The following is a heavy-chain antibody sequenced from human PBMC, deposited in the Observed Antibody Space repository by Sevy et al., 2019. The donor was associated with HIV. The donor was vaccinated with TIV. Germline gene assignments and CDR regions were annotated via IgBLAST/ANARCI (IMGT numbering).Heavy chain of an antibody. CDR2: ISSSSSYI. J-gene: IGHJ3*02. D-gene: IGHD3-3*01. V-gene: IGHV3-21*01. CDR3: AGTYYDFWSGYHDAFDI. CDR1: GFTFSSYS. Sequence: GGSLRLSCAASGFTFSSYSMNWVRQAPGKGLEWVSSISSSSSYIYYADSVKGRFTISRDNAKNSLYLQMNSLRAEDTAVYYCAGTYYDFWSGYHDAFDIWGQGTMVTVSS.